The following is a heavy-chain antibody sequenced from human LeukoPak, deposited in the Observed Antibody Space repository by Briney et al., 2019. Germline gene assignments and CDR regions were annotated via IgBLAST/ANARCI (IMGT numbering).Heavy chain of an antibody. D-gene: IGHD3-10*01. CDR1: GFTFSSYW. CDR3: AKGHKGSGSYNTYLDY. CDR2: IKSDGSVT. Sequence: GGSLRLSCAASGFTFSSYWMHWVRQAPGEGLVWVSRIKSDGSVTWYADSVKGRFTISRDNAKNMLYLQMNSLRAEDTAVYYCAKGHKGSGSYNTYLDYWGQGTLVTVSS. V-gene: IGHV3-74*01. J-gene: IGHJ4*02.